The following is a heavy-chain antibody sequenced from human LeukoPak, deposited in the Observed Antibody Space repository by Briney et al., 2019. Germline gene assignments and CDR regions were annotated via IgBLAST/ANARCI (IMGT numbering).Heavy chain of an antibody. D-gene: IGHD6-25*01. Sequence: SETLSLTCTVSGYAITSGGFSWNWIRQPPGRGLEWIGCIYDRGPAYYNPSLKSRFTISVDRPKNQFSLKLSSVTAADTAVYYCARVSGYNYYYYYMDVWGKGTTVTVSS. J-gene: IGHJ6*03. V-gene: IGHV4-30-2*01. CDR3: ARVSGYNYYYYYMDV. CDR1: GYAITSGGFS. CDR2: IYDRGPA.